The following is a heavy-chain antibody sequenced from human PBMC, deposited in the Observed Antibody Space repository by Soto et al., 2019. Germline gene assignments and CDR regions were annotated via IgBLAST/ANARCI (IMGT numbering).Heavy chain of an antibody. CDR1: GFTFSSYA. CDR2: ISGSGGST. Sequence: GGSLRLSCAASGFTFSSYAMSWVRQAPGKGLEWVSAISGSGGSTYYADSVKGRFTISRDNSKNTLYLQMNSLRAEDTAVYYCASSARPITMVRGVGMDVWGQGTTVTVSS. D-gene: IGHD3-10*01. J-gene: IGHJ6*02. V-gene: IGHV3-23*01. CDR3: ASSARPITMVRGVGMDV.